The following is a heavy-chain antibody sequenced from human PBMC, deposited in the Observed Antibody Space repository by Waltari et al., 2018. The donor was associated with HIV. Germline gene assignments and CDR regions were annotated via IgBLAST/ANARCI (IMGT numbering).Heavy chain of an antibody. CDR1: GYSFIDFD. V-gene: IGHV1-8*02. D-gene: IGHD3-3*01. J-gene: IGHJ4*02. Sequence: QVQLVQSGAEIKKPRASVRVSCKASGYSFIDFDINWVRRAPGRGLEWVGWMNPDNVDAGYGHKFRGRFTLTRDTSTDTAYMEVDNLKSEDTAIYFCTKGRRGALFGDEWGQGTLVTVSS. CDR3: TKGRRGALFGDE. CDR2: MNPDNVDA.